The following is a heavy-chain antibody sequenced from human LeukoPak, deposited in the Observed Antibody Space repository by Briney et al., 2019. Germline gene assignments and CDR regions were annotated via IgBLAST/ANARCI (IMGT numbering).Heavy chain of an antibody. CDR3: ASAYYYDSSGYYSLWSYYYYGMDV. CDR2: INTNTGNP. J-gene: IGHJ6*02. CDR1: GYTFTSYA. D-gene: IGHD3-22*01. V-gene: IGHV7-4-1*02. Sequence: ASVTVSCTASGYTFTSYAMNWVRQAPGQGLEWMGWINTNTGNPTYAQGFTGRFVFSLDTSVSTAYLQISSLKAEDTAVYYCASAYYYDSSGYYSLWSYYYYGMDVWGQGTTVTVSS.